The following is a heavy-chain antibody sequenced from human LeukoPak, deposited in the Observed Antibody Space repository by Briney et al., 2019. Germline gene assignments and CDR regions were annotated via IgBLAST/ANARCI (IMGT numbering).Heavy chain of an antibody. D-gene: IGHD3-22*01. J-gene: IGHJ3*02. CDR2: ISRSGSYI. CDR3: ARGEGYYDSSGYYLPAFDI. CDR1: GFTLSNYA. V-gene: IGHV3-21*01. Sequence: GGSLRLSCAAPGFTLSNYAMNWVRQAQGKGLEWVSSISRSGSYIFFADSVKGRFSISRDNAMNSLYLQMNSLRAEDTAVYYCARGEGYYDSSGYYLPAFDIWGQGTMVTVSS.